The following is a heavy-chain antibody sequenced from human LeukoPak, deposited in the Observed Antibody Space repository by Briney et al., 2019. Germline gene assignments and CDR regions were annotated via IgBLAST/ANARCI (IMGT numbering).Heavy chain of an antibody. J-gene: IGHJ4*02. CDR1: GFTFSSYV. V-gene: IGHV3-30*18. Sequence: PGGSLRLSCAASGFTFSSYVMHWVRQAPGKGLEWVAVISSDGSDKYYADRAKGRFTMSRDNSKKQLYLQMNSLRVEDTAVYYCAKGVRGVIAYYFDYWGQGTLVTVSS. CDR2: ISSDGSDK. CDR3: AKGVRGVIAYYFDY. D-gene: IGHD3-10*01.